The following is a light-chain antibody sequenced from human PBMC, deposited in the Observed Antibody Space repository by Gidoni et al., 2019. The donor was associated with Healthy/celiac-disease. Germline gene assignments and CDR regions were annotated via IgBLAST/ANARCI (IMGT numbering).Light chain of an antibody. CDR3: QVWDSSSHVV. V-gene: IGLV3-21*04. J-gene: IGLJ2*01. CDR1: NIGSKS. Sequence: SYVLTQPPSVSVAPGKPARITCGGNNIGSKSVHWYQQKPGQAPVLVIYYDSDRPSGIPERFSGSTSGNTATLTISRVEAGDEADYYCQVWDSSSHVVFGGGTKLTVL. CDR2: YDS.